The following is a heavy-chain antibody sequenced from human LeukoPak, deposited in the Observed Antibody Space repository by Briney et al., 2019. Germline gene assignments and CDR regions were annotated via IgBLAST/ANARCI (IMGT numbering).Heavy chain of an antibody. CDR3: ARDLKQQLVLGAFDI. J-gene: IGHJ3*02. Sequence: PSETLSLTCTVSGGSISSYYWSWIRQPPGKGPEWIGYISYSGSTNFNPSLKSRVTISVDTSKNQFSLKLSSVTAADTAVYYCARDLKQQLVLGAFDIWGQGTMVTVSS. CDR2: ISYSGST. V-gene: IGHV4-59*01. CDR1: GGSISSYY. D-gene: IGHD6-13*01.